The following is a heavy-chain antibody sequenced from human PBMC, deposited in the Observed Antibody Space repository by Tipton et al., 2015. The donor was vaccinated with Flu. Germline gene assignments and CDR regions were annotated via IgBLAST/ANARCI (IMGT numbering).Heavy chain of an antibody. Sequence: TLSLTCTVSGGSISSGGYYWSWIRQHPGKGLEWIGYIYYSGSTYYNPPLKSRVTISVDTSKNQFSLKLSSVTAADTAVYYCAREGAYYDSSGPISLFYYWGQGTLVTVSS. CDR1: GGSISSGGYY. J-gene: IGHJ4*02. D-gene: IGHD3-22*01. V-gene: IGHV4-31*03. CDR3: AREGAYYDSSGPISLFYY. CDR2: IYYSGST.